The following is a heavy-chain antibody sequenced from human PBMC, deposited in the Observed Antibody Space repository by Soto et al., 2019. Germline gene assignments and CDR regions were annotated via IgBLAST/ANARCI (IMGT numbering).Heavy chain of an antibody. CDR3: ARELSGYRYGPGEVY. V-gene: IGHV4-30-4*01. CDR2: VYNSGIT. D-gene: IGHD5-18*01. CDR1: GGSISDSEYY. J-gene: IGHJ4*02. Sequence: TSETLSLTCAVSGGSISDSEYYWSWIRQPPGKGPEWIGYVYNSGITSYDPSLKSRVTISSDTSKNQFSLRLSSVTAADTAVYYCARELSGYRYGPGEVYWGQGTMVTVSS.